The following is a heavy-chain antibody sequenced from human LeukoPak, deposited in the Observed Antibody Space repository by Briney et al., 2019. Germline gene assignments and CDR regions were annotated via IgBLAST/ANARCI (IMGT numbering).Heavy chain of an antibody. D-gene: IGHD2-15*01. Sequence: GSLRLSCSASGXTFTSYAMSWVRQAPGKGLEWVAVISYDGSNKYYADSVKGRFTISRDNSKNTLYLQMNSLRAEDTAVYYCAKDGRYCSGGSCYWVTRGYYFDYWGQGTLVTVSS. V-gene: IGHV3-30*18. CDR2: ISYDGSNK. CDR1: GXTFTSYA. CDR3: AKDGRYCSGGSCYWVTRGYYFDY. J-gene: IGHJ4*02.